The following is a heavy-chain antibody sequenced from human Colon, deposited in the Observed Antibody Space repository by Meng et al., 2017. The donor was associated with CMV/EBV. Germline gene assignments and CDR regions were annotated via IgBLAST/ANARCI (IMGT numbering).Heavy chain of an antibody. D-gene: IGHD1-26*01. J-gene: IGHJ4*02. V-gene: IGHV1-2*02. CDR2: INSNSGAT. CDR1: GYTFSDYH. Sequence: VHLVQSGAEGKPPGASVKVSCKTSGYTFSDYHIHWVRQAPGQGLEWMGWINSNSGATDYAQKFQGRFTMTRDTSITTVYMELSSLRSDDTAVYYCARDPSGSRVPFDYWGQGSLVTASS. CDR3: ARDPSGSRVPFDY.